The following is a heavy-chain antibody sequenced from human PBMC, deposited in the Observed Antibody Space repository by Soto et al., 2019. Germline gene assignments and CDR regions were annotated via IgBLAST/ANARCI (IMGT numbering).Heavy chain of an antibody. V-gene: IGHV1-58*02. CDR3: VARDYYDSSGYYPIDAFDI. J-gene: IGHJ3*02. Sequence: SVKVSCKASGFTFTSSAMQWVRQARGQRLEWIGWIVVGSGNTNYAQKFQERVTITRDMSTSTAYMELSSLRSEDTAVYYCVARDYYDSSGYYPIDAFDIWGQGTMVTVSS. D-gene: IGHD3-22*01. CDR1: GFTFTSSA. CDR2: IVVGSGNT.